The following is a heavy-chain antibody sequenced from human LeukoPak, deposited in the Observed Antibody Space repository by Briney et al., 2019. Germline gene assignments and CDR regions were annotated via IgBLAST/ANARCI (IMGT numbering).Heavy chain of an antibody. CDR1: GFTFSSYA. CDR3: AKDLDGWSSSWYEDFDY. Sequence: GGSLRLSCVASGFTFSSYAMSWVRQAPGKRLEWVPAISGSGGSTYYADSVKGRFTISRDNSKNTLYPQMNSLRAEDTAVYYCAKDLDGWSSSWYEDFDYWGQGTLVTVSS. J-gene: IGHJ4*02. V-gene: IGHV3-23*01. D-gene: IGHD6-13*01. CDR2: ISGSGGST.